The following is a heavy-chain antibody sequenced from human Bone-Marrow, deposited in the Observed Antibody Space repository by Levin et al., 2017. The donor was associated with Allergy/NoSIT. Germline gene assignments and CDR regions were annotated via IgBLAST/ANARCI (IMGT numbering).Heavy chain of an antibody. V-gene: IGHV5-51*01. D-gene: IGHD2-15*01. J-gene: IGHJ4*02. CDR2: IYPGDSDA. CDR3: ARRGFDDCSGTSCYSLNY. CDR1: GYSFSNFW. Sequence: GGSLRLSCKGSGYSFSNFWIGWVRQMPGKGLEWMGIIYPGDSDARYTPSFQGQVTISVDTSIGTTYLQWSSLKASDTAMYYCARRGFDDCSGTSCYSLNYWGQGTLVTVSP.